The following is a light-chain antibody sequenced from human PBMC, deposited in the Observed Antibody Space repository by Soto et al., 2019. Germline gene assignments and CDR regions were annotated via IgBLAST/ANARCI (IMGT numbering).Light chain of an antibody. CDR1: QGISKY. Sequence: RISQGISKYVAWYQQKPRKTPELPIYVASTLQSGVPSRFSGSGSGTDFTLTISCLQSEDFATYYCQQYYSFPQTFGQGTKV. J-gene: IGKJ1*01. CDR2: VAS. CDR3: QQYYSFPQT. V-gene: IGKV1D-8*01.